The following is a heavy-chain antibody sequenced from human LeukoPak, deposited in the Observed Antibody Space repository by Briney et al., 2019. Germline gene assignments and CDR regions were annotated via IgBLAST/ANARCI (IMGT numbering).Heavy chain of an antibody. CDR3: TTGLILQLSFDY. CDR2: IKSKTDGGTT. CDR1: GFTFSNAW. J-gene: IGHJ4*02. V-gene: IGHV3-15*01. D-gene: IGHD6-6*01. Sequence: GGSLRLSCAASGFTFSNAWMSWVRQAPGKGLEWVGRIKSKTDGGTTDYAAPVKGRFTISRDDSKNTLYLQMNSLKTEDTAVYYCTTGLILQLSFDYWGQGTLVTVSS.